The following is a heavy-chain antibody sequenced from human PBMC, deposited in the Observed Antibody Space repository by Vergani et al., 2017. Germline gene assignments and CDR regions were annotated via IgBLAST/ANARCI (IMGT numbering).Heavy chain of an antibody. Sequence: EVQLVESGGGLVQPGGSLRLSCAASGFTFSSYWMSWVRQAPGKGLEWVANIKQDGSEEYYVDSVKGRFTISRDNAKNSLYLQMNSLRAEDTAVYYCAAGDFRAYMDVWGKGTTVTVSS. CDR1: GFTFSSYW. D-gene: IGHD1-26*01. V-gene: IGHV3-7*03. CDR3: AAGDFRAYMDV. J-gene: IGHJ6*03. CDR2: IKQDGSEE.